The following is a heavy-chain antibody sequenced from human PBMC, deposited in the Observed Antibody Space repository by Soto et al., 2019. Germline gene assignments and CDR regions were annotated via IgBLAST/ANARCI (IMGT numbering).Heavy chain of an antibody. Sequence: QVQLVESGGGVVQPGRSLRLSCAASGITFSGYAMHWVRQAPGKGLEWVALISYDGSNKYYADSVKGQFTISRDTSKNTLYLQMNSLRAEDTAVYYCARDGGVKRYFDWASYGMDVWGQGTTVTVSS. CDR2: ISYDGSNK. CDR3: ARDGGVKRYFDWASYGMDV. J-gene: IGHJ6*02. D-gene: IGHD3-9*01. V-gene: IGHV3-30-3*01. CDR1: GITFSGYA.